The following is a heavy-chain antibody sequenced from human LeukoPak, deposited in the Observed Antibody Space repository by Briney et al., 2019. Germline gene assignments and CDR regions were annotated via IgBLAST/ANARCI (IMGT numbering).Heavy chain of an antibody. CDR3: ARDPSNSGYDYLYYFDY. V-gene: IGHV1-2*02. J-gene: IGHJ4*02. Sequence: GASVKVSCKASGYTFTGYYMHWVRQAPGQGLEWMGWINPYNGGTNYAQKFQGRVTMTRDMSISTAYMELSRLRSDDTAVYYCARDPSNSGYDYLYYFDYWGQGTLVTVSS. CDR2: INPYNGGT. CDR1: GYTFTGYY. D-gene: IGHD5-12*01.